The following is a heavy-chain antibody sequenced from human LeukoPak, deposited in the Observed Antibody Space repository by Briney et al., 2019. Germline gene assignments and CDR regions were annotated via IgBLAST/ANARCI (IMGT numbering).Heavy chain of an antibody. J-gene: IGHJ6*02. CDR3: ARGRVSYYGMDV. CDR2: TWYNSKWYN. V-gene: IGHV6-1*01. CDR1: GDSFSSSSVA. Sequence: SQTLSLTCAISGDSFSSSSVAWNWIRQSPSRGLEWLGRTWYNSKWYNEYAVSVKGRITINPGTSKNQFSLQLNSMTPEDTAVYFCARGRVSYYGMDVWGQGTTVTVSS.